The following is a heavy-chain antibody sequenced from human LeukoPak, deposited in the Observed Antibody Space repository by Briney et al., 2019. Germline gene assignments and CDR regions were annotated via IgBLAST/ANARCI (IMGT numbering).Heavy chain of an antibody. CDR2: INPDGSTT. J-gene: IGHJ4*02. Sequence: GGSLRLPCAASGFTFSNYWMHWVRRDPGKGLVWVSFINPDGSTTNYADSVKGRFTISRDNAKNALYLQMNSLRAEDTAVYYCAKDLHYGSADYWGQGTLVTVSS. CDR1: GFTFSNYW. V-gene: IGHV3-74*01. D-gene: IGHD3-10*01. CDR3: AKDLHYGSADY.